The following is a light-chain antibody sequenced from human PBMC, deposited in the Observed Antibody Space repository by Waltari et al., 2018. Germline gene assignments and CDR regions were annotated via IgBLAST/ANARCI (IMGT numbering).Light chain of an antibody. Sequence: QSVLTPPPSVSGAPGQRVTISCTGSGSNIGAGYDVHWYQQLPRAAPKLLIYGSSNRPLGVPDRFFGSTSGTSASLAITGLQAEDEADYYCQSYDTSLSVVFGGGTKLTVL. CDR2: GSS. J-gene: IGLJ3*02. V-gene: IGLV1-40*01. CDR1: GSNIGAGYD. CDR3: QSYDTSLSVV.